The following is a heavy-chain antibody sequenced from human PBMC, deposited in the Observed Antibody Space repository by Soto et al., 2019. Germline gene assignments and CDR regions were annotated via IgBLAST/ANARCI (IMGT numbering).Heavy chain of an antibody. J-gene: IGHJ6*02. D-gene: IGHD4-17*01. V-gene: IGHV1-46*01. Sequence: GASVKVSCKASGYTFTSYYMHWVRQAPGQGLEWMGIIDPSGGSTSCAQKFQGRVTMTRDTSTSTVYMELSSLRSEDTAVYYCARVSYGGNPLLGMDVWGQGTTVTVSS. CDR3: ARVSYGGNPLLGMDV. CDR1: GYTFTSYY. CDR2: IDPSGGST.